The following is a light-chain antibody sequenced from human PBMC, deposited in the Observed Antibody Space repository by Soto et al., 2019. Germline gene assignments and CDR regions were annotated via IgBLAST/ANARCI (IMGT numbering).Light chain of an antibody. J-gene: IGKJ3*01. CDR3: QQYGSSPPFT. CDR1: QSVSSSY. V-gene: IGKV3-20*01. Sequence: EIVLTQSPGTLSLSPGESATLSCRASQSVSSSYLAWYQQKPGQAPRLLIYGASSRATGIPDRFSGSGSGTDFTLTISRLEPEDFAVYYCQQYGSSPPFTFGPGTKGDI. CDR2: GAS.